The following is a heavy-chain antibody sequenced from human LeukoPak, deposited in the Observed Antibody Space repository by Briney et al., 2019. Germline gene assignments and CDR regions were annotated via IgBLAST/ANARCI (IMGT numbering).Heavy chain of an antibody. J-gene: IGHJ6*03. Sequence: PSETLSLTCTVSGYSISSGYYWGWIRQPPGKGLEWIGSIYHSGSTNYNPSLKSRVTISVDTSKNQFSLKLSSVTAADTAVYYCARARTTMVRAHYYYYMDVWGKGTTVTVSS. CDR2: IYHSGST. D-gene: IGHD3-10*01. CDR3: ARARTTMVRAHYYYYMDV. V-gene: IGHV4-38-2*02. CDR1: GYSISSGYY.